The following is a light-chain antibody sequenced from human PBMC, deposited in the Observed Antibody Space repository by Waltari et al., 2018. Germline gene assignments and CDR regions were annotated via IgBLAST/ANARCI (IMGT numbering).Light chain of an antibody. CDR2: GNS. Sequence: QSVLTQPPSVSGAPGQRVPISCTGSSSTIGAGYAVHWYQQLPGTAPKLLIYGNSNRPSGVPDRFSGSKSGTSASLAITGLQAEDEADYYCQSYDSSLSGWVFGGGTKLTVL. V-gene: IGLV1-40*01. CDR3: QSYDSSLSGWV. CDR1: SSTIGAGYA. J-gene: IGLJ3*02.